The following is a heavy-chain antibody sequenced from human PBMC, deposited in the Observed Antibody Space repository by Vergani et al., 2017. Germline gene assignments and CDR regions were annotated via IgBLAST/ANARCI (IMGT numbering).Heavy chain of an antibody. CDR2: IYYSGST. CDR1: GGSISSYY. V-gene: IGHV4-59*01. D-gene: IGHD4-17*01. CDR3: AGVSFTYNGDYVRWFDP. Sequence: QVQLQESGPGLVKPSETLSLTCTVSGGSISSYYWSWIRQPPGKGLEWIGYIYYSGSTNYNPSLKSRVTISVDTSKNQFSLKLSSVTAADTAVYYCAGVSFTYNGDYVRWFDPWGQGTLVTVSS. J-gene: IGHJ5*02.